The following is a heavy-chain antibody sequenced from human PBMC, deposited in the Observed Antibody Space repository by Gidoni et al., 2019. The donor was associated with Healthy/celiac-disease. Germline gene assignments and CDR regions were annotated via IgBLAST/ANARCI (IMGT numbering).Heavy chain of an antibody. J-gene: IGHJ3*02. CDR2: SIPIFGTA. D-gene: IGHD6-13*01. CDR3: ARVSSDSSWLNAFAI. V-gene: IGHV1-69*06. Sequence: QVQLVQSGAEVKKPGSSVKVSCKASGGTFSSYAISWVRQAPGQGLEWLGGSIPIFGTANYAQKFQGRVTITADKSTSTAYMELSSLRSEDTAVYYCARVSSDSSWLNAFAIWGQGTMVTVSS. CDR1: GGTFSSYA.